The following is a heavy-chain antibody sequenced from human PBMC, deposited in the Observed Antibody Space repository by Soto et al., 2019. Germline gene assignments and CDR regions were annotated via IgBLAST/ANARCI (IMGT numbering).Heavy chain of an antibody. D-gene: IGHD6-13*01. CDR3: ARRERAAGTDWWFDL. V-gene: IGHV4-30-2*01. CDR2: IYHSGST. J-gene: IGHJ5*02. CDR1: GGSIGSGGYS. Sequence: SETLSLTCAVSGGSIGSGGYSWSWIRHPPGKGLEWIGYIYHSGSTYYNPSLKSRVTISVDTSKNQFSLKVSSVTAADTAVYYCARRERAAGTDWWFDLCGQGTLVTVYS.